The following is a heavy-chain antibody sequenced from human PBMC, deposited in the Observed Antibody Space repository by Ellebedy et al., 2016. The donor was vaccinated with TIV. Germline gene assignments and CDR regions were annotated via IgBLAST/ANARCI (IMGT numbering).Heavy chain of an antibody. CDR1: GFTFGDYA. Sequence: GGSLRLSXTASGFTFGDYAMSWFRQAPGKGLEWVGFIRSKAYGGTTEYAASVKGRFTISRDDSKSIAYLQMNSLKTEDTAVYYCTSWVYSGYEYLYDYWGQGTLVTVSS. J-gene: IGHJ4*02. CDR3: TSWVYSGYEYLYDY. CDR2: IRSKAYGGTT. D-gene: IGHD5-12*01. V-gene: IGHV3-49*03.